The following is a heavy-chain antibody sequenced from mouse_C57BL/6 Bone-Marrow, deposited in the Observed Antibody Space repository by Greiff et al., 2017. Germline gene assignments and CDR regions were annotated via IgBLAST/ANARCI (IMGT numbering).Heavy chain of an antibody. CDR3: TTGDGYSYFDC. D-gene: IGHD2-3*01. V-gene: IGHV14-4*01. CDR2: IDPENGDT. Sequence: VQLKQSGAELVRPGASVKLSCTASGFNIKDDYMHWVKQRPEQGLEWIGWIDPENGDTEYASKFQGKATITADTSSNTAYLQLSSLTSEDTAVYYCTTGDGYSYFDCWGQGTTLTVSS. J-gene: IGHJ2*01. CDR1: GFNIKDDY.